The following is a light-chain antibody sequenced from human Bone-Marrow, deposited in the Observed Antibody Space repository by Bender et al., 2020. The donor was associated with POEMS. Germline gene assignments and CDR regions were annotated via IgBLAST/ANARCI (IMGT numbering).Light chain of an antibody. V-gene: IGLV1-44*01. Sequence: QSVLTQPPSASGTPGQRVTISCSGGSSNIGAHAVNWYQHLPGTAPKLLIYSSHRRPSEVPDRFSGSRSGTSASLAIGGVQSEDEADYYCAVWDDSLNGWVVGGGTKLTVL. CDR1: SSNIGAHA. CDR3: AVWDDSLNGWV. J-gene: IGLJ3*02. CDR2: SSH.